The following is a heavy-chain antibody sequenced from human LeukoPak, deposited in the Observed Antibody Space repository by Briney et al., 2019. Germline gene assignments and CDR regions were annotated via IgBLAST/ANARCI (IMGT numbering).Heavy chain of an antibody. CDR3: ATHSSGLDY. CDR1: GGSFSGYY. CDR2: INHSGST. Sequence: KPSETLSLTCAVYGGSFSGYYWSWIRQPPGKELEWIGEINHSGSTNYNPSLKSRVTISVDTSKNQFSLKLSSVTAADTAVYYCATHSSGLDYWGQGTLVTVSS. V-gene: IGHV4-34*01. J-gene: IGHJ4*02. D-gene: IGHD6-19*01.